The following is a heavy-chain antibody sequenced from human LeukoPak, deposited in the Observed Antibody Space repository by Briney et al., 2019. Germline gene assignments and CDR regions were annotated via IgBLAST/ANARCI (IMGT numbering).Heavy chain of an antibody. CDR3: ARGKDDSSGYYFVGSPVHAFDI. CDR1: GGSISSGGYS. V-gene: IGHV4-30-2*01. J-gene: IGHJ3*02. CDR2: IYHSGST. Sequence: SQTLSLTCAASGGSISSGGYSWSWIRQPPGKGLEWIGYIYHSGSTYYNPSLKSRVTISVDRSKNQFSLKLSSVTAADTAVYYCARGKDDSSGYYFVGSPVHAFDIWGQGTMVTVSS. D-gene: IGHD3-22*01.